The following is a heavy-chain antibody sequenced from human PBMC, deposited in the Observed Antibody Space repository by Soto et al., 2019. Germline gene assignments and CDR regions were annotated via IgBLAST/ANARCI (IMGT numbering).Heavy chain of an antibody. D-gene: IGHD2-2*01. V-gene: IGHV3-23*01. Sequence: VGSLRLSCVASGFTFSSYAMSWVRQAPGKGLVWVLSISGYGGSAYYADSMKGRFTLSRDNSKNTLFLQMNSLRADDTAVYYCAKGTDHFDSWGQGTLVTVSS. CDR3: AKGTDHFDS. J-gene: IGHJ4*02. CDR2: ISGYGGSA. CDR1: GFTFSSYA.